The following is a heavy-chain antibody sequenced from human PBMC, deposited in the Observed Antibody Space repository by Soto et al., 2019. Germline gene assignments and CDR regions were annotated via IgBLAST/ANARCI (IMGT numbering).Heavy chain of an antibody. CDR1: GFTFSSYS. V-gene: IGHV3-21*01. D-gene: IGHD6-19*01. Sequence: GGSLRLSCAASGFTFSSYSMNWVRQAPGKGLEWVSSISSSSSYIYYADSVKGRFTISRDNAKNSLYLQMNSLRAEDTAVYYCARIEVPIAVAGALDYWGQGTLVPVSS. J-gene: IGHJ4*02. CDR2: ISSSSSYI. CDR3: ARIEVPIAVAGALDY.